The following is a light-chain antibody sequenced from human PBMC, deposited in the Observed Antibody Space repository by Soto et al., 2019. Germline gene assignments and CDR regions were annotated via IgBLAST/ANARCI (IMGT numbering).Light chain of an antibody. V-gene: IGKV3-20*01. J-gene: IGKJ1*01. CDR3: QQYDSSPLT. CDR2: GAS. CDR1: QTLSGSD. Sequence: IVLTQSPGTLSLSPGERATLSCGASQTLSGSDLAWYQQKRGQAPRLLIYGASSRATGIPDRFSGSGSGKDFTLTISRLEPEDFAVYYCQQYDSSPLTFGQGTKVDIK.